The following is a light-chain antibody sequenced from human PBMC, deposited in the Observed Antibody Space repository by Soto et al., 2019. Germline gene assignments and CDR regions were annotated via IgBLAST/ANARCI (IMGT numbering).Light chain of an antibody. Sequence: SSLTQPAPLSGSPGQSVTLSRPGTRSEVGNYNLVSWYQQHPGKAPKLMIYEVSKRPSGVSNRFSGSKSGNTASLTISGLQAEDEADYYCCSYAGSSTPLIFGTGTKVTVL. CDR2: EVS. J-gene: IGLJ1*01. CDR1: RSEVGNYNL. V-gene: IGLV2-23*02. CDR3: CSYAGSSTPLI.